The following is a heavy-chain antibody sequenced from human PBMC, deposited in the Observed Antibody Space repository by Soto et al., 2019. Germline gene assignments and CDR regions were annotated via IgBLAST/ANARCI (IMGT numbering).Heavy chain of an antibody. D-gene: IGHD3-22*01. V-gene: IGHV3-30*18. CDR2: ISYDGSNK. CDR1: GFTLSSYG. CDR3: EKDHITMIVVVITTVPDY. Sequence: GGSLRLSCAASGFTLSSYGMHCVRQAPGKGLEWVAVISYDGSNKYYADSVKGRFTISRDNSKNTLYLQMNSLRAADTAVYYCEKDHITMIVVVITTVPDYWGQGTLVTVSS. J-gene: IGHJ4*02.